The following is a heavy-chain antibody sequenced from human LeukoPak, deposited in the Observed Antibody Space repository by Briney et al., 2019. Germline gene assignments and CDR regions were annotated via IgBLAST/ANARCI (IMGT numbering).Heavy chain of an antibody. CDR2: INHSGST. J-gene: IGHJ4*02. CDR3: ARRPALVWFGELLPPYYFDY. V-gene: IGHV4-34*01. Sequence: SETLSLTCAVYGGSFSGYYWSWIRQPPGKGLEWIGEINHSGSTNYNPSLKSRVTISVDTSKNQFSLKLSSVTAADAAVYYCARRPALVWFGELLPPYYFDYWGQGTLVTVSS. D-gene: IGHD3-10*01. CDR1: GGSFSGYY.